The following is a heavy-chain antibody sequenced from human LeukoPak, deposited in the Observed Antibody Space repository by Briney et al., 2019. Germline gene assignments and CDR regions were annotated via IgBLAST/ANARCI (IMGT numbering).Heavy chain of an antibody. CDR3: AREGGGSLGDAFDI. CDR1: GFTVSSTY. J-gene: IGHJ3*02. Sequence: GGSLRLSCAASGFTVSSTYMSWVRQAPGKGLEWVSVIYSGGSTYYADSVKGRFTISRDNAKNSLYLQMNSLRAEDTALYYCAREGGGSLGDAFDIWGQGTMVTVSS. D-gene: IGHD2-15*01. V-gene: IGHV3-66*01. CDR2: IYSGGST.